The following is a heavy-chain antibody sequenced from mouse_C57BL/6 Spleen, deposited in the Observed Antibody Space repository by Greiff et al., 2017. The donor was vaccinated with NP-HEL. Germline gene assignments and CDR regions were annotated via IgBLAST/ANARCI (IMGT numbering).Heavy chain of an antibody. D-gene: IGHD2-2*01. V-gene: IGHV5-17*01. CDR3: ARGLSATMVTGFDY. CDR1: GFTFSDYG. J-gene: IGHJ2*01. CDR2: ISSGSSTL. Sequence: EVQGVESGGGLVKPGGSLKLSCAASGFTFSDYGMHWVRQAPEKGLEWVAYISSGSSTLYYADTVKGRFTISRGNAKNTLFLQMSSLRAEDSAMYYGARGLSATMVTGFDYWGQGTTLTVSS.